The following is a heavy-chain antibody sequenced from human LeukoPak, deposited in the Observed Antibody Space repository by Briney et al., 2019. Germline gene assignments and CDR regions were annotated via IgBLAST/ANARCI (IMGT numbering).Heavy chain of an antibody. CDR2: IIPIFGTA. J-gene: IGHJ6*04. CDR1: GGTFSSYA. CDR3: ARAIVEPYTGYYGMDV. V-gene: IGHV1-69*06. D-gene: IGHD3-16*02. Sequence: SVKVSCKASGGTFSSYAISWVRQAPGQGLGWMGGIIPIFGTANYAQKFQGRVTITADKSTSTAYMELSSLRSEDTAVYYCARAIVEPYTGYYGMDVWGKGTTVTVSS.